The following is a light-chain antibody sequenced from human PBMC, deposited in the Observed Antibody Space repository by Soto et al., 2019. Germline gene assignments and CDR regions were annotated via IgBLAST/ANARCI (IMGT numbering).Light chain of an antibody. CDR1: NIGTKN. Sequence: SYELTQSPSVSVAPGQTARITCDRNNIGTKNVQWYQQKPGQAPVLVVYDEDDRPSGTPERFSGSNSGDTATLTITRVEAGDEADYYCQVWDNIIDQVVFGGGTKLTVL. CDR3: QVWDNIIDQVV. CDR2: DED. J-gene: IGLJ2*01. V-gene: IGLV3-21*02.